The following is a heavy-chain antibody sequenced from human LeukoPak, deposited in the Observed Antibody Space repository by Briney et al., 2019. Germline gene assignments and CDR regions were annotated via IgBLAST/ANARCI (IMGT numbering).Heavy chain of an antibody. CDR1: GFTFSSYA. J-gene: IGHJ3*01. CDR2: ISYDGSNK. CDR3: ARDLGGFL. D-gene: IGHD3-16*01. Sequence: QPGGSLRLSCAASGFTFSSYAMHWVRQAPGKGLEWVAVISYDGSNKYYADSVKGRFTISRDNSKNTLYLQMNSLRAEDTAVYYCARDLGGFLWGQGTMVTVSS. V-gene: IGHV3-30*04.